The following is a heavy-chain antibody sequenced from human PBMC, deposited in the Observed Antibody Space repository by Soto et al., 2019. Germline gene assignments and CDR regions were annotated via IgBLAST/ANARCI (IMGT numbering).Heavy chain of an antibody. Sequence: EVQLVKSGGGLVQPGGSLRLSCAASGFTVSGNYVTWVRQAPGKGLEWVSVIYTDDNIYYADSVTGRFTISRDNSKNTFYLQMNRLRVEDTAVYYCATELIAKYGMDVWGQGTTLTVSS. CDR2: IYTDDNI. J-gene: IGHJ6*02. CDR3: ATELIAKYGMDV. V-gene: IGHV3-53*01. CDR1: GFTVSGNY. D-gene: IGHD2-21*01.